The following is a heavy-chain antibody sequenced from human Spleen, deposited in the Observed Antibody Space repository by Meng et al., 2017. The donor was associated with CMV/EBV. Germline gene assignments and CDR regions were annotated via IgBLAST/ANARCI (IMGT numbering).Heavy chain of an antibody. CDR3: ASDSFD. V-gene: IGHV3-21*01. J-gene: IGHJ4*02. CDR1: GFTFSVYS. CDR2: ISSSSSFI. Sequence: GESLKISCAASGFTFSVYSMNWVRQAPGKGLEWVSSISSSSSFIYYADSLKGRITISRDNAENSLYLQMNSLRAEDTAVYYCASDSFDWGQGTLVTVSS. D-gene: IGHD3/OR15-3a*01.